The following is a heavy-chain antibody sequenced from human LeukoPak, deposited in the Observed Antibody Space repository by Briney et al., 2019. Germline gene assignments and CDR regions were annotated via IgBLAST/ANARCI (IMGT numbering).Heavy chain of an antibody. CDR3: AIGHSYGLDY. D-gene: IGHD5-18*01. Sequence: PSETLSLTYTVSGGSIRSYYWSWIRQPPGKGLEWIGYFYYSGTINYSPSLKSRVTISVDRSKNQFSLKLSSVTAADTAVYYCAIGHSYGLDYWGQGTLVTVSS. V-gene: IGHV4-59*08. CDR1: GGSIRSYY. CDR2: FYYSGTI. J-gene: IGHJ4*02.